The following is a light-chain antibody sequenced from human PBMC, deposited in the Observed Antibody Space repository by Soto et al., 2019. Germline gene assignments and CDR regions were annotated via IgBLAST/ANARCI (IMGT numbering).Light chain of an antibody. Sequence: NFMLTQPHSVSESPGKTVTISCTRSSGSIASNHVQWYQQRPGSAPTTVIYKNDQRPSGVPDRFSGSIDSSSNSASLTISGLKTEDEADFHCQSYDSSSVVFGGGTKVTVL. CDR2: KND. CDR3: QSYDSSSVV. CDR1: SGSIASNH. V-gene: IGLV6-57*04. J-gene: IGLJ2*01.